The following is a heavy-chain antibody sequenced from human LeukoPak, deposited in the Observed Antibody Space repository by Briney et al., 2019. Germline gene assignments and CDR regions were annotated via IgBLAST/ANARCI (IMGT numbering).Heavy chain of an antibody. CDR3: ATHYGSGSYQETNYFDY. D-gene: IGHD3-10*01. Sequence: PGGSLRLPCPASGFTFSNYAMSWVRQAPGKGLEWVSAISGSGSSTYYADSVKGRFTISRDNSKNTLYLQMKSLRAEDTAVYYCATHYGSGSYQETNYFDYWGQGTLVTVSS. CDR1: GFTFSNYA. CDR2: ISGSGSST. V-gene: IGHV3-23*01. J-gene: IGHJ4*02.